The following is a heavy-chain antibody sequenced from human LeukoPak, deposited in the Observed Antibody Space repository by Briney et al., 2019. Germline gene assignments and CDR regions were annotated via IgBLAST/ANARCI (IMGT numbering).Heavy chain of an antibody. V-gene: IGHV1-46*01. D-gene: IGHD3-9*01. J-gene: IGHJ5*02. CDR1: GYSFTTYY. CDR3: ARAPNYDILTAPILPRGFDP. CDR2: INPSGGST. Sequence: ASVKVSCKASGYSFTTYYMHWVRQAPGQGLEWMGIINPSGGSTDYSQRFQGRVTMTRDTSTSTVHMELSSLRSEDTAVYYCARAPNYDILTAPILPRGFDPWGQGTLVTVSS.